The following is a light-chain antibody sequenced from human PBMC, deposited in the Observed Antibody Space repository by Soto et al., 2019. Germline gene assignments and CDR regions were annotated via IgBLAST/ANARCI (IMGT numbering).Light chain of an antibody. Sequence: QSVLTQPAAVSGSPGQSITISCTGTSSDVGTYNLVSWYQQYPGKAPKLMIYEVSNRPSGVSNRFSGSKSGNTASLTISGLQAEDEADYYCSSYISSSTLHVVFGGGTKLTVL. CDR1: SSDVGTYNL. CDR3: SSYISSSTLHVV. CDR2: EVS. V-gene: IGLV2-14*02. J-gene: IGLJ2*01.